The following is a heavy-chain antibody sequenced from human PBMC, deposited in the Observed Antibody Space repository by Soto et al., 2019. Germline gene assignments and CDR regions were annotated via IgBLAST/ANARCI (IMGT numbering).Heavy chain of an antibody. Sequence: QITLTESGPTLVKPTQTPTLTCTVTGFSLSTSGVGVGWIRQPPGKAMERLAPIYWYDDKRYSPPPESRLTNTTDTSKNRVVLTMTNMDPVNIAPYYCSNAYPLTVLGGVVSGRFDPWGQGLLVNVSS. D-gene: IGHD3-3*01. CDR3: SNAYPLTVLGGVVSGRFDP. CDR2: IYWYDDK. J-gene: IGHJ5*02. CDR1: GFSLSTSGVG. V-gene: IGHV2-5*01.